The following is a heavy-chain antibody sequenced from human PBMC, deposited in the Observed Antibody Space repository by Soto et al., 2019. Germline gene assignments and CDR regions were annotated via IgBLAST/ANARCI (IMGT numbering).Heavy chain of an antibody. CDR1: GFTFSSYA. D-gene: IGHD3-9*01. CDR3: AKNVLRYFDWLLYGY. J-gene: IGHJ4*02. V-gene: IGHV3-23*01. Sequence: GGSLRLSCAASGFTFSSYAMSWVRQAPGKGLEWVSAISGSGGSTYYADSVKGRFTISRDNSKNTLYLQMNSLRAEDTAVYYCAKNVLRYFDWLLYGYWGQGTLVTVSS. CDR2: ISGSGGST.